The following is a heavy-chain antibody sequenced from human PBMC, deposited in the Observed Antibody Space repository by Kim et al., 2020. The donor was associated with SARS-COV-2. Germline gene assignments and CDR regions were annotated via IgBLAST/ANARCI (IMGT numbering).Heavy chain of an antibody. J-gene: IGHJ4*02. V-gene: IGHV3-74*01. D-gene: IGHD1-26*01. CDR3: ARGNLGGCDY. Sequence: ADSVKGRLTISRDNAKNTLYLQMHNLRAEDTAVYYCARGNLGGCDYWGQGTLVTVSS.